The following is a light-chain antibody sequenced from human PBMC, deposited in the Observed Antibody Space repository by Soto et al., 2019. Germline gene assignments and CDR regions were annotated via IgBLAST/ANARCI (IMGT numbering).Light chain of an antibody. J-gene: IGLJ2*01. CDR1: SSDVGSYNR. CDR3: SPYSSSSTFV. CDR2: EVS. Sequence: QSALTQPPSVSGSPGQSVTISCTGTSSDVGSYNRVSWYQQPPGTAPKLIIYEVSSRPSGVPDRFSGSKSGNTASLTISGLQAEDEADYYCSPYSSSSTFVFGGGTKVTVL. V-gene: IGLV2-18*02.